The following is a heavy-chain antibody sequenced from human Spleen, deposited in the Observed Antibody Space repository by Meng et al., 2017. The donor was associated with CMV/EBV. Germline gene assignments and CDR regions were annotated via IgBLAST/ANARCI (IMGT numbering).Heavy chain of an antibody. J-gene: IGHJ4*02. CDR3: AKGVGGILGGRLIDY. V-gene: IGHV3-33*06. Sequence: GGSLRLSCAASGFTFSSYGMHWVRQAPGKGLEWVAIIWYDGSNKYYADSVKGRFTISRDNSKNTLYLQMNSLRAEDTALYYCAKGVGGILGGRLIDYWGQGTLVTVSS. D-gene: IGHD5-18*01. CDR2: IWYDGSNK. CDR1: GFTFSSYG.